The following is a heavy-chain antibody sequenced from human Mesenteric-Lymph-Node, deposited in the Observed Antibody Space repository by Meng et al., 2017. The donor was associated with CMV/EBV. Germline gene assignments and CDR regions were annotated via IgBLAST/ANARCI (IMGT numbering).Heavy chain of an antibody. J-gene: IGHJ5*02. CDR3: AREGYCSSTSCYGWFDP. CDR2: INPNSGVT. Sequence: ASVKVSCKASGYTFTDYYMHWVRQAPGQGLEWMGWINPNSGVTNYAQKFQGRVTMTRDTSISTAYMELSRLRSDDTDMYYCAREGYCSSTSCYGWFDPWGQGTLVTVSS. CDR1: GYTFTDYY. V-gene: IGHV1-2*02. D-gene: IGHD2-2*01.